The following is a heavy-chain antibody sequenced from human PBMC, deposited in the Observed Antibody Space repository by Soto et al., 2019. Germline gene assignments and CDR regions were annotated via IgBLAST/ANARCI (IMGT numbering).Heavy chain of an antibody. CDR1: GYTFTSYG. V-gene: IGHV1-18*01. D-gene: IGHD3-9*01. Sequence: QVQLVQSGAEVKKPGASVKVSCKASGYTFTSYGINWVRQAPGQGLEWMGWISAYNGNTNYAQKLQGRVTMTTDTSRSTAYMELRSLRSDDTAVYYWAKQADYDILTGYYNPRFDYWGQGTLVTVSS. CDR3: AKQADYDILTGYYNPRFDY. J-gene: IGHJ4*02. CDR2: ISAYNGNT.